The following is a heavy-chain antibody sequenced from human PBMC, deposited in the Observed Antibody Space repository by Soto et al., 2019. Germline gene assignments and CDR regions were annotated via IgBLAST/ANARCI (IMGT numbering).Heavy chain of an antibody. CDR2: INPSGDST. CDR3: ARDAWGPDY. CDR1: GHTFPSYN. J-gene: IGHJ4*02. D-gene: IGHD7-27*01. V-gene: IGHV1-46*01. Sequence: QVQLVQSGAEVKKPGASVNVSCKIKTSGHTFPSYNVHWVRQAPGQGLEWMGIINPSGDSTTYAKKFQGRVSMTRDSSTTTVYMELSSLRSEDTAVYYCARDAWGPDYWGQGTLVTVSS.